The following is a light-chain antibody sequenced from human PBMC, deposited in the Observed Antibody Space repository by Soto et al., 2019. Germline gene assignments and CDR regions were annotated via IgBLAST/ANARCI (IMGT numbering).Light chain of an antibody. CDR3: CSDAGRNTWV. CDR1: SSDVGGYNY. Sequence: QSALTQPRSVSGSPGQSVTISCTGTSSDVGGYNYVSWFQHHPGKAPKLMIDDVSKRPSGVPDRFSGSKSGNTASLTISGLQAEDEADYYCCSDAGRNTWVFGGGTKLTVL. J-gene: IGLJ3*02. CDR2: DVS. V-gene: IGLV2-11*01.